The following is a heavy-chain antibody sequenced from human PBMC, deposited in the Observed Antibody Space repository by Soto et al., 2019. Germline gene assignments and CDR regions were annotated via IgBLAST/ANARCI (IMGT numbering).Heavy chain of an antibody. CDR2: IYYSGST. CDR3: ASGYCSSTSCLTPPYYYYYGMDV. J-gene: IGHJ6*02. V-gene: IGHV4-61*01. D-gene: IGHD2-2*01. CDR1: GGSVSSGSYY. Sequence: SETLSLTCTVSGGSVSSGSYYWSWIRQPPGKGLEWIGYIYYSGSTNYNPSPKSRVTISVDTSKNQFSLKLSSVTAADTAVYYCASGYCSSTSCLTPPYYYYYGMDVWGQGTTVTVSS.